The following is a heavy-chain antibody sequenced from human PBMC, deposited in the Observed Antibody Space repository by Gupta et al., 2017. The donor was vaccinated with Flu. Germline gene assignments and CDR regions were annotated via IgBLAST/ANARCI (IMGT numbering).Heavy chain of an antibody. D-gene: IGHD3-10*01. Sequence: EVQLLESGGGLVQPGGSLRLSCAASGFTFSNYAMSWVRQAPGKGLEWVSTISGSGGSTYYADSVKGRFTITRDNSKNTLYLQMDSLRAEDTAVHYCAKEYYASGRYYRRVFDIWGQGTVVTVSS. J-gene: IGHJ3*02. CDR1: GFTFSNYA. V-gene: IGHV3-23*01. CDR2: ISGSGGST. CDR3: AKEYYASGRYYRRVFDI.